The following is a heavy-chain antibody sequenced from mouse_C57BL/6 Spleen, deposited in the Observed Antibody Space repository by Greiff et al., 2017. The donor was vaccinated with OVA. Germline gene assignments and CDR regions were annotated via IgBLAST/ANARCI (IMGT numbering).Heavy chain of an antibody. CDR2: IYWDDDK. D-gene: IGHD2-4*01. CDR3: ARSSYYEGFAY. J-gene: IGHJ3*01. Sequence: QVTLKECGPGILQSSQTLSLTCSFSGFSLSTSGMGVSWIRQPSGKGLEWLAHIYWDDDKRYNPSLKSRLTISKDTSRNQVFLKITSVDTADTATYYCARSSYYEGFAYWGQGTLVTVSA. CDR1: GFSLSTSGMG. V-gene: IGHV8-12*01.